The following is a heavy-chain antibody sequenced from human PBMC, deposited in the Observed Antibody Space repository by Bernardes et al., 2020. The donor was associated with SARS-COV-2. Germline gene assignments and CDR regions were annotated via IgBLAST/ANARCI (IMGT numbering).Heavy chain of an antibody. Sequence: GGSLRLSCAASAFTFRNYSLTWVRHPPGKVLEFVSSIISRNRHIYYADSVEDRFTISRDNAKNSLFLQMNSLSADDMTVYYCARDSAMPAGGEYYYYYYGMDVWGQGTTVTVSS. CDR1: AFTFRNYS. D-gene: IGHD2-2*01. J-gene: IGHJ6*02. CDR3: ARDSAMPAGGEYYYYYYGMDV. V-gene: IGHV3-21*01. CDR2: IISRNRHI.